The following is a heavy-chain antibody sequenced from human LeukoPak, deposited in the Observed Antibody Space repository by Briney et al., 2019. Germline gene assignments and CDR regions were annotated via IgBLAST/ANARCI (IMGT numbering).Heavy chain of an antibody. D-gene: IGHD6-19*01. CDR2: IYSGGSP. CDR3: ARSNANWYSSGWYSDY. CDR1: GFTVSSNY. Sequence: GGSLRLSCAASGFTVSSNYMSWVRQAPGKGLEWVSVIYSGGSPYYADSVKGRFTISRDNSKNTLYLQMNSPRAEDTAVYYCARSNANWYSSGWYSDYWGQGTLVTVSS. V-gene: IGHV3-53*01. J-gene: IGHJ4*02.